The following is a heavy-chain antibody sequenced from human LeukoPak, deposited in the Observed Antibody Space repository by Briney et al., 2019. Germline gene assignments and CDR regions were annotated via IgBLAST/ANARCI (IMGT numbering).Heavy chain of an antibody. Sequence: ASVKVSCKVSGYTLTELSMHWVRQAPGKGLEWMGGFDPEDGETIYAQKFQGRVTMTEDTSTDTAYMELSSLRSEDTAVYYCARGGRYYYGSGSYSDSISVDYGMDVWGQGTTVTVSS. CDR1: GYTLTELS. CDR3: ARGGRYYYGSGSYSDSISVDYGMDV. D-gene: IGHD3-10*01. J-gene: IGHJ6*02. V-gene: IGHV1-24*01. CDR2: FDPEDGET.